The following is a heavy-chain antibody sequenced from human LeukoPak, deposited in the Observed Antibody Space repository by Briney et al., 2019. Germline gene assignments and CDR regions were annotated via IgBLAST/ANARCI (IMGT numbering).Heavy chain of an antibody. V-gene: IGHV3-30*18. D-gene: IGHD5-24*01. J-gene: IGHJ4*02. Sequence: PGGSLRLSCAASGFTFSSYGMHWVRQAPGKGLEWVAVISYDGSNKYYADSVKGRFTISRDSSKNTLYLQMNSLRAEDTAVYYCAKTGEMAASLDYWGQGTLVTVSS. CDR3: AKTGEMAASLDY. CDR1: GFTFSSYG. CDR2: ISYDGSNK.